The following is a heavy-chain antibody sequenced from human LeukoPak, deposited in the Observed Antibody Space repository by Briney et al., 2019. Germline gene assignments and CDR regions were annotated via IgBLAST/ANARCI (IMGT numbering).Heavy chain of an antibody. V-gene: IGHV4-38-2*01. CDR2: IYHSGDT. J-gene: IGHJ4*02. CDR3: AKFDRHGYNYEH. Sequence: PSDSLSLARSVFGDSISGGYYWALIRQPPGQGLEWIGTIYHSGDTYYNPSLKSPVTISADTSKNQFSLRLRSVTAADTAIYYCAKFDRHGYNYEHWGQGTLVTVSS. D-gene: IGHD5-24*01. CDR1: GDSISGGYY.